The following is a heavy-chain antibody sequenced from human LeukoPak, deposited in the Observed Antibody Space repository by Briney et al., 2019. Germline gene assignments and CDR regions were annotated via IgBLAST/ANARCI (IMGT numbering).Heavy chain of an antibody. CDR2: IYHSGST. Sequence: SETLSLTCAVSGYSISSGYYWGWIRQPPGKGLEWIGSIYHSGSTYYNPSLKSRVTISVDTSKNQFSLKLRSVTAADTAVYSSARTRQLVRDFDYWGQGTLVTVSS. CDR1: GYSISSGYY. CDR3: ARTRQLVRDFDY. J-gene: IGHJ4*02. V-gene: IGHV4-38-2*01. D-gene: IGHD6-6*01.